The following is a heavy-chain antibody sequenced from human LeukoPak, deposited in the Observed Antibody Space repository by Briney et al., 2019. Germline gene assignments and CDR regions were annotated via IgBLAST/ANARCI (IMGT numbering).Heavy chain of an antibody. V-gene: IGHV3-30*02. D-gene: IGHD3-3*01. Sequence: PGGSLRLSCAASGFTFSSYGMHWVRQAPGKGLEWVAFIRYDGSNKYYADSVKGQFTISRDNSKNTLYLQMNSLRAEDTAVYYCAKSAPLTIFGVAHPFDPWGQGTLVTVSS. CDR1: GFTFSSYG. CDR2: IRYDGSNK. J-gene: IGHJ5*02. CDR3: AKSAPLTIFGVAHPFDP.